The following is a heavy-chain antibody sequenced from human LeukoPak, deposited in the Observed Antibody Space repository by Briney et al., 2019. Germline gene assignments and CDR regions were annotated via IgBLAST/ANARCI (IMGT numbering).Heavy chain of an antibody. Sequence: GRSLRLSCAASGFTVSSNYMSWVRQAPGKGLEWVSVIYSGGSTYYADSVKGRFTISRDNSKNTLYLQMNSLRAEDTAVYYCARDLDGWYGAFDIWGQGTMVTVSS. J-gene: IGHJ3*02. D-gene: IGHD6-19*01. V-gene: IGHV3-53*01. CDR2: IYSGGST. CDR3: ARDLDGWYGAFDI. CDR1: GFTVSSNY.